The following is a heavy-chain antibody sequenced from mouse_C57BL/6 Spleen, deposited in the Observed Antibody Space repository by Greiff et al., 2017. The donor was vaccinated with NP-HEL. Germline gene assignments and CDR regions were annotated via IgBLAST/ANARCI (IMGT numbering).Heavy chain of an antibody. CDR1: GYTFTGYW. V-gene: IGHV1-9*01. Sequence: VQLQQSGAELMKPGASVKLSCKATGYTFTGYWIEWVKQRPGHGLEWIGEILPGSGSTNHNEKFKGKATFTADTSSNTAYMQLSSLTTEDSAIYYCARRGAAFAYWGQGTLVTVSA. CDR3: ARRGAAFAY. J-gene: IGHJ3*01. CDR2: ILPGSGST.